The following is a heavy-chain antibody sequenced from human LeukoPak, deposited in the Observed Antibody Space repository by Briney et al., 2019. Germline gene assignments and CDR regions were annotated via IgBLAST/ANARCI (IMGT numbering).Heavy chain of an antibody. V-gene: IGHV1-2*02. D-gene: IGHD3-22*01. Sequence: ASVKVSCKASGYPFTGYYMHWVRQAPGQGLEWMGWINPNSGGTNYAQKFQGRVTMTRDTSISTAYMELSRLRSDDTAVYYCARDLDYYDSSGYYSLNYWGQGTLVTVSS. J-gene: IGHJ4*02. CDR1: GYPFTGYY. CDR3: ARDLDYYDSSGYYSLNY. CDR2: INPNSGGT.